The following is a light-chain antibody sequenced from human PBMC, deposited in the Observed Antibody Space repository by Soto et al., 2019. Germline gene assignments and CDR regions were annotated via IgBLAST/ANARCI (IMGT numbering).Light chain of an antibody. Sequence: QLVLTQPPSVSGAPGQRVTISCTGSSSNIGAGYDVHWYQQLPGTAPKLLIYGNSNRPSGVPDRFSGSKSGTSASLAITGLQAEDEADYYCHSYDSSLSGVVFGGGTQLTVL. CDR2: GNS. CDR3: HSYDSSLSGVV. V-gene: IGLV1-40*01. CDR1: SSNIGAGYD. J-gene: IGLJ2*01.